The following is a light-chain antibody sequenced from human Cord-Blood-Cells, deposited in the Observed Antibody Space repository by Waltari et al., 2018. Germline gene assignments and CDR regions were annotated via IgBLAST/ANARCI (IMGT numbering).Light chain of an antibody. V-gene: IGKV1-33*01. Sequence: DIQMTQSPSSLSASVGDRVTITCQASQDISNYLNWYQQKPGKAPKLLIYDASNLETVVPSRFSGSGSGTDFTFTISSLQPEDIATYYFQQYDNLPPITFGQGTRLEIK. CDR3: QQYDNLPPIT. J-gene: IGKJ5*01. CDR1: QDISNY. CDR2: DAS.